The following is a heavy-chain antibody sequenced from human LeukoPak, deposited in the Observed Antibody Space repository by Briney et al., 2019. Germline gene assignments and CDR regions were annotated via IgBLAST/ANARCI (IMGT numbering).Heavy chain of an antibody. CDR3: ARARGTSSWDTGVFQH. D-gene: IGHD6-13*01. V-gene: IGHV1-46*01. J-gene: IGHJ1*01. Sequence: ASVKVSCKASGYTFTSYYMHWVRQAPGQGLEWMGIINPSGGSTSYAQKFQGRVTKTRDTSTSTVYMELSSLRSEDTAVYYCARARGTSSWDTGVFQHWGQGTLVTVSS. CDR2: INPSGGST. CDR1: GYTFTSYY.